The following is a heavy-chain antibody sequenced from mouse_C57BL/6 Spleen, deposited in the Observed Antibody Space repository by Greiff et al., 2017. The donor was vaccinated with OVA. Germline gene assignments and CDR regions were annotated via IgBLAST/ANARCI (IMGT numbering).Heavy chain of an antibody. V-gene: IGHV1-26*01. CDR1: GYTFTDYY. CDR3: ARGPYYYGSRYYFDY. CDR2: INPNNGGT. D-gene: IGHD1-1*01. Sequence: VQLQQSGPELVKPGASVKISCKASGYTFTDYYMNWVKQSHGKSLEWIGDINPNNGGTSYNQKFKGKATLTVDKSSSTAYMELRSLTSEDSAVYYGARGPYYYGSRYYFDYWGQGTTLTVSS. J-gene: IGHJ2*01.